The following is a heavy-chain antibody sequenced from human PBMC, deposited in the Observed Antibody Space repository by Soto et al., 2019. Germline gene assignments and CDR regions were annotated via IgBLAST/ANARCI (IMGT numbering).Heavy chain of an antibody. V-gene: IGHV4-30-4*01. CDR1: GGSISSGDYY. J-gene: IGHJ5*02. CDR2: IYYSGST. D-gene: IGHD2-15*01. Sequence: SETLSLTCTVSGGSISSGDYYWSWIRQPPGKGLEWIGYIYYSGSTYYNPSLKSRVTISVDTSKNQFSLKLSSVTAADTAVYYCASWAYCSGGSCYSAVNWFDPWGQGTLVTVSS. CDR3: ASWAYCSGGSCYSAVNWFDP.